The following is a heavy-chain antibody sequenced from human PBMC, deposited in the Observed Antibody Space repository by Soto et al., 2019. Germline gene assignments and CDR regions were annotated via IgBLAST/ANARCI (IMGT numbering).Heavy chain of an antibody. D-gene: IGHD2-8*01. J-gene: IGHJ4*02. CDR3: AKDQGGASNGFDL. CDR1: EFTFSRYA. CDR2: IRGSGDRT. Sequence: EVRLSESGGGLVQPGGSLRLSCAASEFTFSRYAMIWVRQAPGKGLEWVSTIRGSGDRTFYADSVKGRFTVSRDNSENTLYLQMNRLRAEDTAFYYCAKDQGGASNGFDLWGQGTLVTVSS. V-gene: IGHV3-23*01.